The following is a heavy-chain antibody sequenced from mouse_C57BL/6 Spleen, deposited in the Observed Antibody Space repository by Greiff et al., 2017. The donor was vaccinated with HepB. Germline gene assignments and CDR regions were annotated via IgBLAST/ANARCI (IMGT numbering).Heavy chain of an antibody. Sequence: VKLQESGAELVKPGASVKLSCKASGYTFTEYTIHWVKQRSGQGLEWIGWFYPGSGSIKYNEKFKDKATLTADKSSSTVYMELSRLTSEDSAVYFCARHERGYYYGSSSWFAYWGQGTLVTVSA. CDR3: ARHERGYYYGSSSWFAY. CDR2: FYPGSGSI. J-gene: IGHJ3*01. V-gene: IGHV1-62-2*01. CDR1: GYTFTEYT. D-gene: IGHD1-1*01.